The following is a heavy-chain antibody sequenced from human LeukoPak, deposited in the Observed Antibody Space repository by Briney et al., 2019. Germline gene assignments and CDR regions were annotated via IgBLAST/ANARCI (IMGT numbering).Heavy chain of an antibody. CDR2: IDPSDSYI. J-gene: IGHJ6*02. CDR1: GYSFTNYW. Sequence: GESLQISCKGSGYSFTNYWISWVRQMPGKGLEWMGRIDPSDSYINYSPSFQGHVTISADKSISTAYLQWSSLKASDTAIYYCARVRVTTSLYYYYGFDVWGQGTTVTVSS. D-gene: IGHD4-17*01. V-gene: IGHV5-10-1*01. CDR3: ARVRVTTSLYYYYGFDV.